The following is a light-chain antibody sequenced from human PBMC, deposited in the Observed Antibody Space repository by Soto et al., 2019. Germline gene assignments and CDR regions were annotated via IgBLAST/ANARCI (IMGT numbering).Light chain of an antibody. CDR1: SSNIGAGYD. Sequence: QSVLTQPPSVSGAPGQRVTISCTGSSSNIGAGYDVHWYQQLPGTAPKLLIYGNNNRPSGVPDRFSGSKSGTSASLAITGLQAEDEADYYCQSYDNMGSAYNYVFGTGTKVTVL. V-gene: IGLV1-40*01. CDR2: GNN. CDR3: QSYDNMGSAYNYV. J-gene: IGLJ1*01.